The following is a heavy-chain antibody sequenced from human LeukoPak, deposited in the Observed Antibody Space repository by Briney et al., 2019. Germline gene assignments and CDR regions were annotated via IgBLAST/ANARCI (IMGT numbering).Heavy chain of an antibody. D-gene: IGHD3-10*01. V-gene: IGHV3-30*03. CDR3: ARTSLHYFGSGSYSLDVFDI. Sequence: GGSLRLSCTASGFTFSSYGMAWVRQAPGKGLEWVAAITSDGSKKYYADSVKGRFTISRDNSKNTLYLQMNSLRADDTAVYFCARTSLHYFGSGSYSLDVFDIWGQGTMVTVSS. CDR2: ITSDGSKK. J-gene: IGHJ3*02. CDR1: GFTFSSYG.